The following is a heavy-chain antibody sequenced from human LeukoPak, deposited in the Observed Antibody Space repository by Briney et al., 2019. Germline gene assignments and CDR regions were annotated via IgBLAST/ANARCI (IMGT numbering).Heavy chain of an antibody. CDR2: ISGSGGST. V-gene: IGHV3-23*01. CDR1: GFTFSSYW. J-gene: IGHJ4*02. Sequence: GGSLRLSCAASGFTFSSYWMTWVRQAPGKGLEWVSAISGSGGSTYYADSVKGRFTISRDNSKNTLYLQMNSLRAEDTAVYYCAKAHSGSYYSGINWGQGTLVTVSS. D-gene: IGHD1-26*01. CDR3: AKAHSGSYYSGIN.